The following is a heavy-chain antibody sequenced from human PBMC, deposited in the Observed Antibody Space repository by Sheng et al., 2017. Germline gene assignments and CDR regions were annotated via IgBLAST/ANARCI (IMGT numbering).Heavy chain of an antibody. D-gene: IGHD5-12*01. J-gene: IGHJ4*02. V-gene: IGHV3-74*01. Sequence: EVQVVESGGGLGQPGRSLRLSCAASGFTFSQYWMHWVRQAPGKGLVWVARIKNDGSRTFYADSVKGRFTVSRDNAKNTLYLQMNSLRAEDAAVYYCARDDYFTYWGQGTLVTVSS. CDR2: IKNDGSRT. CDR1: GFTFSQYW. CDR3: ARDDYFTY.